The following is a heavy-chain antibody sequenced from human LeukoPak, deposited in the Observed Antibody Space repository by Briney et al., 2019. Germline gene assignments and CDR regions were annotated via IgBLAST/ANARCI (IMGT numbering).Heavy chain of an antibody. CDR2: INPNSGGT. CDR3: ARSYGLGGNYFDY. D-gene: IGHD3-16*01. V-gene: IGHV1-2*02. J-gene: IGHJ4*02. Sequence: ASVKVSCKASGYTFTGYYMHWVRQAPGQRLEWMGWINPNSGGTNYAQKFQGRVTMTRDTSISTAYMELSRLRSDDTAVYYCARSYGLGGNYFDYWGQGTLVTVSS. CDR1: GYTFTGYY.